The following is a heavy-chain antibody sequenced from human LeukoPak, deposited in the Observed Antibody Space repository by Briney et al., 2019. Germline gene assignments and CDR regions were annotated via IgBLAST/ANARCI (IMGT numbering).Heavy chain of an antibody. CDR1: GFTFSNAW. J-gene: IGHJ4*02. CDR3: AAGIAAAGTGY. Sequence: GGSLRLSCAASGFTFSNAWMSWVRQAPGKGLEWVGRIKSKTDGGTTDYAAPVKGRFTTSRDDSKNTLYLQMNSLKTEDTAVYYCAAGIAAAGTGYWGQGTLVTVSS. CDR2: IKSKTDGGTT. V-gene: IGHV3-15*01. D-gene: IGHD6-13*01.